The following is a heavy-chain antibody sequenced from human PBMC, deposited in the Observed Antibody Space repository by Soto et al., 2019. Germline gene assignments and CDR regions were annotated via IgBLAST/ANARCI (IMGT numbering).Heavy chain of an antibody. CDR3: ARGGITGTPSPYYYYGMDV. CDR2: INAGNGNT. D-gene: IGHD1-20*01. V-gene: IGHV1-3*01. Sequence: EASVKVSCKASGYTFTSYAMHWVRQAPGQRLEWMGWINAGNGNTKYSQKFQGRVTITRDTSASTAYMELSSLRSEDTAVYYCARGGITGTPSPYYYYGMDVWGQGTTVTVSS. CDR1: GYTFTSYA. J-gene: IGHJ6*02.